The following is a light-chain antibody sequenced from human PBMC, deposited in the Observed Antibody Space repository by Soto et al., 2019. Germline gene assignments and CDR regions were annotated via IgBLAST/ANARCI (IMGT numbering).Light chain of an antibody. CDR3: QKYDTSPYS. V-gene: IGKV3-20*01. Sequence: ESVLAQSPGTLSLSPGEGATLSCRSSRIVISNYLAWYQKKPGQAPRLLIYGGSNRVTGVPDRFSGSGSGTDFTLTIRGLESEDFAVYFCQKYDTSPYSFGQGTKLEIK. J-gene: IGKJ2*03. CDR2: GGS. CDR1: RIVISNY.